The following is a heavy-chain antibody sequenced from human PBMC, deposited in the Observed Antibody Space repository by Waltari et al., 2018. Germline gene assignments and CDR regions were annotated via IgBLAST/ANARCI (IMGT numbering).Heavy chain of an antibody. V-gene: IGHV4-61*02. CDR3: AREPPGY. J-gene: IGHJ4*02. CDR1: GGSISSGTYY. CDR2: IYTSGST. Sequence: QVQLQESGPGLVKPSQTLSLTCTVSGGSISSGTYYWSWIRQPAGKGLEWIGRIYTSGSTSYNPSLKSRVTISVDTTKNQFSLKLSSVTAADTAMYYCAREPPGYWGQGTLVTVS.